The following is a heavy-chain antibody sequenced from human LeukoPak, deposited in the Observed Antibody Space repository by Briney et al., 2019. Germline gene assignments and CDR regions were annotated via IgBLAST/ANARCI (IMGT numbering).Heavy chain of an antibody. CDR1: GFIFTDYS. V-gene: IGHV3-48*01. CDR2: IDKTSSNI. J-gene: IGHJ4*02. CDR3: ARESYWGSSAKGFDY. D-gene: IGHD7-27*01. Sequence: GRSLRLSCAASGFIFTDYSINWVRQAPGKGLEWTSYIDKTSSNIYYADSVKGRFTISRDNAKNSLYLQMNSLRAEDTAVYYCARESYWGSSAKGFDYWGQGTLVTVSS.